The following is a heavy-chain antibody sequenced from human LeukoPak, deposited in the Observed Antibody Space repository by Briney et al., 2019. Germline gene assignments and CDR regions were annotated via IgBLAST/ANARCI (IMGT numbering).Heavy chain of an antibody. CDR2: ISDSGGRT. Sequence: GGSLRLSCAASGFTLSNYGMSWVRQAPGKGLEWVAGISDSGGRTIYADSVKGRFTISRDNAKNTLYLQMNSLRAEDTAVYFCAKRGVFIRVILIGFLKEASYFDSWVQGALVTVSS. CDR1: GFTLSNYG. D-gene: IGHD3-10*01. CDR3: AKRGVFIRVILIGFLKEASYFDS. V-gene: IGHV3-23*01. J-gene: IGHJ4*02.